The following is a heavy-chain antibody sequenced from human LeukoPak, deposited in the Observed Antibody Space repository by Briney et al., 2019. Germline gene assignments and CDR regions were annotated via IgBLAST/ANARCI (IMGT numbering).Heavy chain of an antibody. J-gene: IGHJ4*02. V-gene: IGHV3-20*04. CDR3: AREAAYCGGDCYSPIDY. CDR1: GFTFDDYG. Sequence: GGSLRLSCAASGFTFDDYGMSWVRQAPGKGLEWVSGINWNGGSTGYADPVKGRFSISRDNAKNSLYLQMNSLRAEDTALYYCAREAAYCGGDCYSPIDYWGQGTLVTVSS. D-gene: IGHD2-21*02. CDR2: INWNGGST.